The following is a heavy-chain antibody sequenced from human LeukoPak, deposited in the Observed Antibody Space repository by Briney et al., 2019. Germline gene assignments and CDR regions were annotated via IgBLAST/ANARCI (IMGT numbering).Heavy chain of an antibody. CDR3: ARAMRSGYDY. J-gene: IGHJ4*02. V-gene: IGHV3-48*02. Sequence: GGSLRLSCAASGFTFSDYGMNWVRQAPGKRLEWVSYISSSSDSIYYADSVKGRCTISRDNAENSLYLQMNSLRDEDTAVYFCARAMRSGYDYWGQGTLVTVSS. CDR2: ISSSSDSI. CDR1: GFTFSDYG. D-gene: IGHD5-12*01.